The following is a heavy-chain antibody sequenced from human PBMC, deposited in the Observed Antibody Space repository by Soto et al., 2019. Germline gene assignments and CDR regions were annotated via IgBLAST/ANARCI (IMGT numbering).Heavy chain of an antibody. V-gene: IGHV3-7*03. CDR1: GFTFSSYW. D-gene: IGHD2-2*01. J-gene: IGHJ6*02. CDR3: AREAGIVVVPAAKALTGRHSHYYGMDV. CDR2: IKQDGSEK. Sequence: GGSLRLSCAASGFTFSSYWISWVRQAPWKGLEWVANIKQDGSEKYYVDSVKGRFTISRDNAKSSLYLQMNSLRAEDKAVYYCAREAGIVVVPAAKALTGRHSHYYGMDVFGQGTTVTLSS.